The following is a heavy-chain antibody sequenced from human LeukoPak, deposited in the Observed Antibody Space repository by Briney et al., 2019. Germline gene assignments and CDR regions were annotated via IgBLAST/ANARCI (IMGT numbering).Heavy chain of an antibody. CDR3: ARGPTTAKVLRFLEWSKYYLDY. CDR2: INHSGST. D-gene: IGHD3-3*01. Sequence: PSETLSLTCAVYGGSFSGYYWSWIRQPPGKGLEWIGEINHSGSTNYNPSLKSRVTISVDTSKNQFSLKLSSVTAADTAVYYCARGPTTAKVLRFLEWSKYYLDYWGQGTLVTVPS. V-gene: IGHV4-34*01. J-gene: IGHJ4*02. CDR1: GGSFSGYY.